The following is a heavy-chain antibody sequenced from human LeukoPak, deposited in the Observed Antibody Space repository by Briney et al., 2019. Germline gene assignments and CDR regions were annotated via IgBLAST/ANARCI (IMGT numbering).Heavy chain of an antibody. Sequence: YWIGWVRQMPGKGLEWIGYIYYSGSTNYNPSLKSRVTISIDTSKNQFSLKLSSVTAADTAVYYCARNLLLLPFDLWGQGTLVTVS. V-gene: IGHV4-31*02. CDR3: ARNLLLLPFDL. D-gene: IGHD2-15*01. J-gene: IGHJ5*02. CDR1: Y. CDR2: IYYSGST.